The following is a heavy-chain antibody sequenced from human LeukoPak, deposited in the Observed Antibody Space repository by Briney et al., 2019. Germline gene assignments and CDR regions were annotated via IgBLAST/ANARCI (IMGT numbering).Heavy chain of an antibody. CDR3: AKDTSSGALN. CDR1: GFTFDDYA. D-gene: IGHD2-15*01. Sequence: QSGGSLRLSCAASGFTFDDYAMHWVRQAPGKGLEWVSGISWNSGSVGYADSVKGRFTISRDNAKNSLYLQMNSLRAEDTALYYCAKDTSSGALNWGQGTLVTVSS. CDR2: ISWNSGSV. V-gene: IGHV3-9*01. J-gene: IGHJ4*02.